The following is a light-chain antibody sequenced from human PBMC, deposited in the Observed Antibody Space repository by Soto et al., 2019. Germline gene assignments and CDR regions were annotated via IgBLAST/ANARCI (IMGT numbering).Light chain of an antibody. CDR3: KSYAGSNNYV. V-gene: IGLV2-8*01. Sequence: QSELTRPPSVSGSPGQSVTISCTGTKNDIGVYDFVSWYQHHPGKAPRLIIYEVVQRPSGVPDRFSGSKSGNTASLTVSGLQAADEADYFCKSYAGSNNYVFGSGTKVTVL. J-gene: IGLJ1*01. CDR1: KNDIGVYDF. CDR2: EVV.